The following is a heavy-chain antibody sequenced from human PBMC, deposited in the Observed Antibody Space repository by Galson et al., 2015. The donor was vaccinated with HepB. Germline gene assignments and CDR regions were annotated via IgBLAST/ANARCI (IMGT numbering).Heavy chain of an antibody. Sequence: SLRLSCAASGFTFSSYGMHWVRQAPGKGLEWVAVISDDGSNKYYADSVKGRFTISRDNSKNTLYLQMNSLRAEDTAVYYCAKRTYGDYTLDYWGQGTLVTVSS. CDR1: GFTFSSYG. J-gene: IGHJ4*02. D-gene: IGHD4-17*01. CDR2: ISDDGSNK. V-gene: IGHV3-30*18. CDR3: AKRTYGDYTLDY.